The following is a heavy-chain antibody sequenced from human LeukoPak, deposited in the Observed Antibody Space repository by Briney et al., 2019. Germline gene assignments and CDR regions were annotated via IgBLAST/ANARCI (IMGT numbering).Heavy chain of an antibody. CDR3: ARSASYDSSGYYPEGAYFDY. CDR2: IYYSGST. CDR1: GGSISSYY. J-gene: IGHJ4*02. Sequence: SETLSLTCTVSGGSISSYYWSWIRQPAGKGLEWIGYIYYSGSTNYNPSLKSRVTISVDTSKNQFSLKLSSVTAADTAVYYCARSASYDSSGYYPEGAYFDYWGQGTLVTVSS. V-gene: IGHV4-59*08. D-gene: IGHD3-22*01.